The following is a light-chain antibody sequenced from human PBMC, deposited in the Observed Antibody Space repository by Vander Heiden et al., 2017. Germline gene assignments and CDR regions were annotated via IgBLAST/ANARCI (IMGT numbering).Light chain of an antibody. J-gene: IGKJ1*01. Sequence: IQLTQSPSPLSASVGDRVTITCRASQSSSSYLNWYQQKPGKAPKLLIYAASSLQSGVPSRFSGSGSGTDFTLTISSLQPEDFATYYCQQSDSIPWTFGQGTKVEIK. CDR2: AAS. CDR1: QSSSSY. CDR3: QQSDSIPWT. V-gene: IGKV1-39*01.